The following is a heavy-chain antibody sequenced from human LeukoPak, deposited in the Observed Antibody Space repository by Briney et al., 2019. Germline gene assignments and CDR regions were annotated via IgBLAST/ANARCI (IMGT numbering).Heavy chain of an antibody. J-gene: IGHJ4*02. V-gene: IGHV3-33*01. CDR1: GFTFSSYG. CDR3: VRSSMAAAGSFDY. Sequence: GGSLRLSCAASGFTFSSYGMHWVRQAPGKGLEWVTVIWYDGSNKYYADSVKGRFTITRDNSKNTLYLQMNSLGAEDTAVYYCVRSSMAAAGSFDYWGQGILVSVSS. CDR2: IWYDGSNK. D-gene: IGHD6-13*01.